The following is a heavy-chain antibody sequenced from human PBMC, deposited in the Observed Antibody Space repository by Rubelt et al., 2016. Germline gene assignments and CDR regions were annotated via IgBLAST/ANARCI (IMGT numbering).Heavy chain of an antibody. Sequence: QVQLVESGGGVVQPGRSLRLSCAASGFTFSSYAMHWVRQAPGKGLEWVAVISYDGSNKYYADSVKGGFTISRDNSKNTLYLQMNSLRAEDTAVYYCARESHMVRELNFDYWGQGTLVTVSS. CDR1: GFTFSSYA. CDR3: ARESHMVRELNFDY. J-gene: IGHJ4*02. CDR2: ISYDGSNK. D-gene: IGHD3-10*01. V-gene: IGHV3-30*04.